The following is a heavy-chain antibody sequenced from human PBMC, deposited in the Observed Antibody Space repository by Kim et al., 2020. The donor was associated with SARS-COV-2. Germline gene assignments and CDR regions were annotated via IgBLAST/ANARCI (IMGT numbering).Heavy chain of an antibody. CDR1: GGSISSGGYY. V-gene: IGHV4-31*03. CDR3: ARGGVAAASDSGMDV. D-gene: IGHD6-13*01. CDR2: IYYSGST. J-gene: IGHJ6*02. Sequence: SETLSLTCTVSGGSISSGGYYWSWIRQHPGKGLEWIGYIYYSGSTYYNPSLKSRVTISVDTSKNQFSLKLSSVTAADTAVYYCARGGVAAASDSGMDVWGQGTTVTVSS.